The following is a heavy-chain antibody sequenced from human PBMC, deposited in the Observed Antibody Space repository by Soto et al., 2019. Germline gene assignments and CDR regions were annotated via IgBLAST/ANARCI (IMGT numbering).Heavy chain of an antibody. J-gene: IGHJ1*01. CDR1: SGSISSSNW. V-gene: IGHV4-4*02. D-gene: IGHD4-17*01. Sequence: SETLSLTCAVSSGSISSSNWWSWVRQPPGKGLEWIGEIYHSGSTNYNPSLKSRVTKSVDKSKNQFSLKLSSVTAADTAVFYCAKVYGTTVTGRITFQHWGQGTLVTVSS. CDR2: IYHSGST. CDR3: AKVYGTTVTGRITFQH.